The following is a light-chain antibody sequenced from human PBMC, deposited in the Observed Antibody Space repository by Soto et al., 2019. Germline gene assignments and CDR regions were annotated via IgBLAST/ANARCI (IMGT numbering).Light chain of an antibody. Sequence: QSALTQPPSASGSPGQSVAISCTGTSRDVGGYNYVSWYQQHPGKAPKLMIYEVNKRPSGVPDRFSGSKSGSTASLTVSGLQAEDEADYYCSSYAGSSNVFGTGTKVTVL. CDR2: EVN. CDR3: SSYAGSSNV. V-gene: IGLV2-8*01. CDR1: SRDVGGYNY. J-gene: IGLJ1*01.